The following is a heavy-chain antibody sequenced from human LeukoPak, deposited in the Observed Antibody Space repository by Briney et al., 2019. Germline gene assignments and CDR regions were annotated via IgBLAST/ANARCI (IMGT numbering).Heavy chain of an antibody. CDR2: IYTSGST. Sequence: SETLSLTCTVSGGSISSGSYYWSWIRQPAGKGLEWLGLIYTSGSTNYNPSLKSRVTRSVDTSKNQFSLKLSSVTAADTAVYYCAREVGITIFGVGGVPQQVRYYYHYYMDVWGKGTTVTVTS. CDR3: AREVGITIFGVGGVPQQVRYYYHYYMDV. D-gene: IGHD3-3*01. CDR1: GGSISSGSYY. J-gene: IGHJ6*03. V-gene: IGHV4-61*02.